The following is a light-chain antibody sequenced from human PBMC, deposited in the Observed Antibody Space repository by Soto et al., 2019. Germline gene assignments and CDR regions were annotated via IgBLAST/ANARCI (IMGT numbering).Light chain of an antibody. V-gene: IGKV3-11*01. Sequence: NMLKQSLATLSLSQTERATLSCRASQSVSSYLAWYQQKPGQAPRLLIYDASNRATGIPARFSGSGSGTDFTLTISSLEPEDFAVYYCQQRSNWLITFGQGTLLEIK. CDR3: QQRSNWLIT. CDR2: DAS. J-gene: IGKJ5*01. CDR1: QSVSSY.